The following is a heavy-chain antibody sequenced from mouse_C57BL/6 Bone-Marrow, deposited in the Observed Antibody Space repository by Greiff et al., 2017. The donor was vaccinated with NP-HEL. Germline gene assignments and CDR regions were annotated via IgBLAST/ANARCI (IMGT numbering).Heavy chain of an antibody. D-gene: IGHD2-3*01. Sequence: EVHLVESGGGLVQPKGSLKLSCAASGFTFNTYAMHWVRQAPGKGLEWVARIRRKSSNYATYYADSVKDRFTISRDDSQSMLYLQMNNLKTEDTAMDYCVRDGWLRDYWGQGTTLTVSS. CDR2: IRRKSSNYAT. V-gene: IGHV10-3*01. CDR3: VRDGWLRDY. J-gene: IGHJ2*01. CDR1: GFTFNTYA.